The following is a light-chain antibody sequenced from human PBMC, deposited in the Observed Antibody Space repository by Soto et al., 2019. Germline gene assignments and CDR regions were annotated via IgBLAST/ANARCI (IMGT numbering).Light chain of an antibody. Sequence: QSALTQPASVSGSPGQSITISCTGTSSDIGGYNYVSWYQQHPGKAPKLIIYEVINRPSGVSNRFSGSKSGNTASLTISGLQAEDEADYYCCSYTRLITHVEFGGGTKLTVL. CDR3: CSYTRLITHVE. V-gene: IGLV2-14*01. CDR2: EVI. CDR1: SSDIGGYNY. J-gene: IGLJ2*01.